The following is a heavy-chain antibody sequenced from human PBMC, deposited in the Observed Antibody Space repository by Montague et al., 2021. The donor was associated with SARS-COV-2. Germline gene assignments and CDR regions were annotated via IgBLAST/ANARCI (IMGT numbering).Heavy chain of an antibody. CDR3: ATMATDLYYNGMDV. V-gene: IGHV3-48*03. CDR2: ISSSGSTI. J-gene: IGHJ6*02. D-gene: IGHD5-24*01. CDR1: GFTFSSYE. Sequence: SLRLSCVAYGFTFSSYEMNLVRQAPGKGLEWVSYISSSGSTISYXDSXKGRFTISRDNAKDSLYLQMNSLRAEDTAVYYCATMATDLYYNGMDVWGQGTTVTVSS.